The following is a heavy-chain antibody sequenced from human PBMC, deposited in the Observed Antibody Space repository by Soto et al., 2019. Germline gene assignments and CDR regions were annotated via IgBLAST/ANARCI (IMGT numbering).Heavy chain of an antibody. V-gene: IGHV3-30*14. J-gene: IGHJ4*02. CDR1: GFTFNNYA. D-gene: IGHD6-13*01. CDR2: ISYNGNSK. Sequence: QVQLVESGGGVVQPGRSLGLSCAASGFTFNNYAMHWVRQAPGTGLEWVAVISYNGNSKYYADSVRGRFTISRANYKNTLSLPMYRLRAEETAVDYCATVARMDSSSGFFDFLGQGTPVTVSS. CDR3: ATVARMDSSSGFFDF.